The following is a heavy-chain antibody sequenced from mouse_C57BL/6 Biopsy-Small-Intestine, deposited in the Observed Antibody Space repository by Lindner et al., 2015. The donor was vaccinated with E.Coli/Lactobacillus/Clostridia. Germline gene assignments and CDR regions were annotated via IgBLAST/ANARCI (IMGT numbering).Heavy chain of an antibody. J-gene: IGHJ2*01. CDR1: GYAFTNYL. CDR3: ARDLSYFDY. V-gene: IGHV1-54*01. Sequence: VQLQESGAELVRPGTSVKVSCKASGYAFTNYLIEWVQQRPGQGLEWIGVINPGGGGTNYNEKFKGKATLTADKSSSTAYMQLSSLTSEDSAVYFCARDLSYFDYWGQGTTLTVSS. CDR2: INPGGGGT.